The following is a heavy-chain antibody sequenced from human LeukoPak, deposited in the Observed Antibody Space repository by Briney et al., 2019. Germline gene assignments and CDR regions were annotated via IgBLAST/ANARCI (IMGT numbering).Heavy chain of an antibody. CDR3: ARSTWGSSSWYYYGMDV. J-gene: IGHJ6*02. CDR1: GGSISSYY. Sequence: PSEALSLTCTVSGGSISSYYWSWIRQHPGKGLEWIGYIYDSGSTDYNPSLKSRVTISVDTSKNQFSLGLRSVTAADTAVYYCARSTWGSSSWYYYGMDVWGQGTTVTVSS. CDR2: IYDSGST. D-gene: IGHD6-6*01. V-gene: IGHV4-59*01.